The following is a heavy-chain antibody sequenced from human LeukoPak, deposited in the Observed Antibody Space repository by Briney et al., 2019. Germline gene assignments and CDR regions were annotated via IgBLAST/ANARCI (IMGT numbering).Heavy chain of an antibody. CDR1: GYTFTGYY. J-gene: IGHJ4*02. V-gene: IGHV1-2*02. CDR3: ARAIGYSSY. Sequence: ASVKVSCKASGYTFTGYYIYWVRQAPGQRLEWMGWINPNSGGTNYAQKFQGRVTTTRDTSISTAYMELSRLTSDDTAAYYCARAIGYSSYWGQGTLVTVSS. D-gene: IGHD6-19*01. CDR2: INPNSGGT.